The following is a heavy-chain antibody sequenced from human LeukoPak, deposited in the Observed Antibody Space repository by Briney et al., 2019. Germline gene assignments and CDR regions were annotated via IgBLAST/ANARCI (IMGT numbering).Heavy chain of an antibody. CDR3: ARWLGRGPGGEY. J-gene: IGHJ4*02. D-gene: IGHD6-19*01. CDR2: IYYTGTT. CDR1: GGSISSSGYS. Sequence: SETLSLTCTVSGGSISSSGYSWGWIRQPPGKGLDWIGNIYYTGTTQDNPSLKSRVTISVDTSKNQFSLKLSPVTAADTAVYYCARWLGRGPGGEYWGQGTLVTVSS. V-gene: IGHV4-39*01.